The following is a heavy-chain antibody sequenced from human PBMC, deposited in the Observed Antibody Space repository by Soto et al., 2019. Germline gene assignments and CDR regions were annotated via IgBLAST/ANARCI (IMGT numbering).Heavy chain of an antibody. CDR3: ARDLPIAAALKGYGMDV. J-gene: IGHJ6*02. V-gene: IGHV3-21*01. CDR2: ISSSSSYI. CDR1: VFTFSSYS. D-gene: IGHD6-13*01. Sequence: PWWSLRLSCSASVFTFSSYSMNWCRQAPGKGLEWVSSISSSSSYIYYADSVKGRFTISRDNAKNSLYLQMNSLRAEDTAVYYCARDLPIAAALKGYGMDVWGQGTTVTVSS.